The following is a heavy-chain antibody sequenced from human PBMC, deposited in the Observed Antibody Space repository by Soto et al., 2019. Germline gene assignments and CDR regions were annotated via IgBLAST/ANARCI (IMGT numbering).Heavy chain of an antibody. J-gene: IGHJ6*03. CDR3: ARGVKGGAPAMIYYYYMDV. CDR1: GFTFTTYT. D-gene: IGHD2-2*01. V-gene: IGHV3-23*01. Sequence: PGGSLRLSCAASGFTFTTYTMSWVRQAPGKGLDWVSVISGSGGRPSYADSVQGRFIISRDNPKSTLYLQMNSLRAEDTAMYYCARGVKGGAPAMIYYYYMDVSGKGTTVTVSS. CDR2: ISGSGGRP.